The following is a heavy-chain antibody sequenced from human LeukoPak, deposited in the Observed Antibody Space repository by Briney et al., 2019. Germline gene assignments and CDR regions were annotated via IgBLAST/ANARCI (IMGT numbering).Heavy chain of an antibody. V-gene: IGHV4-38-2*02. CDR2: IYHSGST. CDR1: GYSISSGYY. Sequence: SETLSLTCTVSGYSISSGYYWGWIRQPPGKGLEWIGSIYHSGSTYYNPSLKSRVTISVDTSKNQVSLRLSSVTAEDTAMYYCTRAASSGPLFTYHMDVWGKGTMVTVSS. CDR3: TRAASSGPLFTYHMDV. D-gene: IGHD3-22*01. J-gene: IGHJ6*03.